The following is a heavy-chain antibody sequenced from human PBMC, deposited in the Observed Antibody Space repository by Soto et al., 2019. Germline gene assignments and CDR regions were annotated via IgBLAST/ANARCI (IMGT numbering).Heavy chain of an antibody. J-gene: IGHJ3*02. D-gene: IGHD1-26*01. CDR3: AKGYSGATLYAFDI. V-gene: IGHV3-9*01. CDR2: ISWNSGSI. Sequence: GGSLRLSCAASGFTFDDYAMHWVRQAPGKGLEWVSGISWNSGSIGSADSVKGRLNISRDNAKNSLYLQMNSLRAEDTALYYCAKGYSGATLYAFDIWGQGTMVTVSS. CDR1: GFTFDDYA.